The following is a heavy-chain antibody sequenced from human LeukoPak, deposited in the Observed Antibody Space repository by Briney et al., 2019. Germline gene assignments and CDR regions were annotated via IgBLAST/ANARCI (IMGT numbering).Heavy chain of an antibody. J-gene: IGHJ4*02. D-gene: IGHD6-19*01. CDR1: GFIFNSYG. CDR3: ARAGSGWYGPGPFGY. V-gene: IGHV3-30*02. Sequence: GGSLRLSCAASGFIFNSYGMHWVRQAPGKGLEWVAFIRYDGSNKYYADSVKGRFTISRDNSKNSLYLQMNSLRAEDTAVYYCARAGSGWYGPGPFGYWGQGTLVTVSS. CDR2: IRYDGSNK.